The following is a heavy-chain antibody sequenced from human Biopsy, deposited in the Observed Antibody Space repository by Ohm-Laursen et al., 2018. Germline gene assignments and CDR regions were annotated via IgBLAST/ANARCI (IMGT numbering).Heavy chain of an antibody. CDR2: IIGIFRTA. V-gene: IGHV1-69*13. D-gene: IGHD1/OR15-1a*01. Sequence: ASVKVSCKASGGTFSSSAITWVRQAPGQGLEWMGGIIGIFRTAHYAQKFQGRVTITADEFMSTAYMELSSLRSEDTAVYYCARGGGYNWNNGWFDPWGLGTLVTVSS. CDR1: GGTFSSSA. J-gene: IGHJ5*02. CDR3: ARGGGYNWNNGWFDP.